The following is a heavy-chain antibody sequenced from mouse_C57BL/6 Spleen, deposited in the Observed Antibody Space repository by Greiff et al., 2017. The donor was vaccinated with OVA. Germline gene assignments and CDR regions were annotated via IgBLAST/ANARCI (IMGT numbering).Heavy chain of an antibody. CDR2: INPNNGGT. CDR3: ARWRGDSFDY. V-gene: IGHV1-26*01. J-gene: IGHJ2*01. Sequence: VQLQQSGPELVKPGASVKISCKASGYTFTDYYMNWVKQSHGKSLEWIGDINPNNGGTSYNQKFKGKATLTVDKSSSTAYMELRSLTSEDSAVYYCARWRGDSFDYWGQGTTLTVSS. D-gene: IGHD2-13*01. CDR1: GYTFTDYY.